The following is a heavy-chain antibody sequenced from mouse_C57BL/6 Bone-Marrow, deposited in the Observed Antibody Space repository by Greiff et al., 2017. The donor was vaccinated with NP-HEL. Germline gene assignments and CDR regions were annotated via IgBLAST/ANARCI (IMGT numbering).Heavy chain of an antibody. J-gene: IGHJ4*01. D-gene: IGHD1-1*01. V-gene: IGHV1-15*01. CDR1: GYTFTDYE. CDR3: TRRPGVATRGYYAMDD. CDR2: IDPATGGT. Sequence: QVQLQQSGAELVRPGASVTLSCKASGYTFTDYEMHWVKQTPVHGLEWIGAIDPATGGTAYNQKFNGKAILTADKSSSTAYMELRSLTSEDSAVYYCTRRPGVATRGYYAMDDWGTGTSVTVSS.